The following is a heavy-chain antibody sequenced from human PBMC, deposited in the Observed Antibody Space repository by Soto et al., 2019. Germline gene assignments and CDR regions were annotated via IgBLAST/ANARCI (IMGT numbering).Heavy chain of an antibody. CDR2: MYYSGAT. J-gene: IGHJ4*02. D-gene: IGHD3-16*01. Sequence: QLQLQESGPGLVKPSETLSLACTVSGGSISSNSYYLDWIRQPPGKGLEWIGSMYYSGATYHNPSLQSRFTISVDTSKNQFSLHLSSVTAADTAVYYCARHAAYDSVWGKSDGSDYWGQGTLVTVSS. V-gene: IGHV4-39*01. CDR3: ARHAAYDSVWGKSDGSDY. CDR1: GGSISSNSYY.